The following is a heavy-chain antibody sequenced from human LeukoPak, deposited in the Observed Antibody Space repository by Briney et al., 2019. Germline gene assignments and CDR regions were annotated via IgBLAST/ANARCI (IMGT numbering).Heavy chain of an antibody. D-gene: IGHD3-10*01. CDR1: GGSISGYY. CDR3: ARSHGSGSYYHMDV. Sequence: SETLSLTCTVSGGSISGYYWSWIRQPPGKGLEWIGYIFYSGSTSYNPPLKSRVTVSLDTSKNQFSLKLSSVTAADTAVYYCARSHGSGSYYHMDVWGKGTTVTVSS. J-gene: IGHJ6*03. V-gene: IGHV4-59*01. CDR2: IFYSGST.